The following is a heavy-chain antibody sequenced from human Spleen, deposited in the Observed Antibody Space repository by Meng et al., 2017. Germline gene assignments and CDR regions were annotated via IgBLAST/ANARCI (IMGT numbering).Heavy chain of an antibody. CDR3: AKEIRPNDY. CDR1: GFTFSSSA. J-gene: IGHJ4*02. V-gene: IGHV3-23*01. CDR2: ISISGETT. Sequence: GSLRLSCAVSGFTFSSSAMSWVRQAPGKGLEWVSSISISGETTRYADSVKGRFTVSRDNSRSTLHLQMNSLRAEDTAIYYCAKEIRPNDYWGQGTLVTVSS.